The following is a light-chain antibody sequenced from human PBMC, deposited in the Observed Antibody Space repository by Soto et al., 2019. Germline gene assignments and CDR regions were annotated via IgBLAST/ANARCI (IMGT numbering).Light chain of an antibody. V-gene: IGKV3-20*01. J-gene: IGKJ1*01. CDR1: QSVSSSY. CDR3: QQYGSSQS. CDR2: GAS. Sequence: LSPGERATLSCRASQSVSSSYLAWYQQKPGQAPRLLIYGASSRATGIPDRFSGSGSGTDFTLTISRLEPEDCAVYYCQQYGSSQSFGQGTKVEIK.